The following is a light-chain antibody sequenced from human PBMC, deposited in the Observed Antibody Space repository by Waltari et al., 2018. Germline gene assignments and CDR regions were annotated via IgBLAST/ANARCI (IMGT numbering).Light chain of an antibody. Sequence: QSALTQPRSVSGSPGQSVTISCTGTSSDVGGYNHVSWYQQHPGKAPKFRSYDVSKRPSVVPDRFSGSKSCDTPSLTISGLQAEDEADYYCCSYAGSDTWVFGGGTKLTVL. J-gene: IGLJ3*02. CDR1: SSDVGGYNH. CDR2: DVS. CDR3: CSYAGSDTWV. V-gene: IGLV2-11*01.